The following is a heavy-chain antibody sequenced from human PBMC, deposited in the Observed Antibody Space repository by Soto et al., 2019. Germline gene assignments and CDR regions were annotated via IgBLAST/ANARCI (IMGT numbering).Heavy chain of an antibody. V-gene: IGHV1-2*04. CDR1: GYTFTGYY. J-gene: IGHJ6*02. Sequence: VASVKVSCKASGYTFTGYYMHWVRQAPGQGLEWMGWINPNSGGTNYAQKFQGWVTMTRDTSISTAYMELSRLRSDDTAVYYCARGSTGDYYYYGMDVWGQGTTVTVSS. D-gene: IGHD2-8*02. CDR3: ARGSTGDYYYYGMDV. CDR2: INPNSGGT.